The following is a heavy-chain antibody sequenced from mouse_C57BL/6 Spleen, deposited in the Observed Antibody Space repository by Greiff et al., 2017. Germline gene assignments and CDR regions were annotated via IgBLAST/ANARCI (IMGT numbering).Heavy chain of an antibody. J-gene: IGHJ2*01. V-gene: IGHV1-22*01. Sequence: EVQLQESGPELVKPGASVKMSCKASGYTFTDYNMHWVKQSHGKSLEWIGYINPNNGGTSYNQKFKGKATLTVNKSSSTAYMELRSLTSEDSAVYYCARYYDGYSYYFDYWGQGTTLTVSS. CDR2: INPNNGGT. CDR3: ARYYDGYSYYFDY. D-gene: IGHD2-3*01. CDR1: GYTFTDYN.